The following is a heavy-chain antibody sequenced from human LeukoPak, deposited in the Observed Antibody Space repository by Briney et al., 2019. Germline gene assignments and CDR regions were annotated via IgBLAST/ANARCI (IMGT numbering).Heavy chain of an antibody. CDR2: ISYDGSNK. CDR1: GLTFSSYA. V-gene: IGHV3-30-3*01. CDR3: ARGYSSSSY. Sequence: GGSLRLSCAASGLTFSSYAMHWVRQAPGKGLEWVAVISYDGSNKYYADSVKGRFTISRDNSKNTLYLQMNSLRAEDTAVYYCARGYSSSSYWGQGTLVTVSS. D-gene: IGHD6-6*01. J-gene: IGHJ4*02.